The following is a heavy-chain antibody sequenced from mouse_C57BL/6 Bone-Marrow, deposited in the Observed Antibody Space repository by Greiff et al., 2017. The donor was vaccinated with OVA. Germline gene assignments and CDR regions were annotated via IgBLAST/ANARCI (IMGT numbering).Heavy chain of an antibody. V-gene: IGHV1-4*01. CDR3: TRGYYFDY. J-gene: IGHJ2*01. CDR2: IDPTNDYT. Sequence: QVQLQQSGAELARPGASVKMSCKASGYTFTSYTIHWVKQRPGQGLEWIGYIDPTNDYTNYNQKFKGKATLTADKSSSTAYMQPSSLTSEDSAVYYCTRGYYFDYWGQGTTLTVSS. CDR1: GYTFTSYT.